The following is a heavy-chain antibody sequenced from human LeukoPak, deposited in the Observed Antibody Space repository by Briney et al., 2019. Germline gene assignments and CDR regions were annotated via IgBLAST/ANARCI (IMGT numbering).Heavy chain of an antibody. CDR2: ISSSSSYI. V-gene: IGHV3-21*01. CDR1: GFTFSSYS. CDR3: ARGGDGYNIPRGNDY. J-gene: IGHJ4*02. D-gene: IGHD5-24*01. Sequence: PGGSLRLSCAASGFTFSSYSMNWVRQAPGKGLEWVSSISSSSSYIYYADSVKGRFTISRDNAKNSLYLQMNSLRAGDTAVYYCARGGDGYNIPRGNDYWGQGTLVTVSS.